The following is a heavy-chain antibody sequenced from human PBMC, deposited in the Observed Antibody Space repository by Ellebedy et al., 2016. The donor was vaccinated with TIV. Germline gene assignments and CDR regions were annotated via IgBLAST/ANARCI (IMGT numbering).Heavy chain of an antibody. V-gene: IGHV3-11*06. Sequence: GESLKISXAASGFTFSDYYMSWIRQAPGKGLEWVSYISSSSSYTNYADSVKGRFTISRDNAKNSLYLQMNSLRAEDTAVYYCARDPMGWLQFPPYFDYWGQGTLVTVSS. J-gene: IGHJ4*02. CDR3: ARDPMGWLQFPPYFDY. D-gene: IGHD5-24*01. CDR2: ISSSSSYT. CDR1: GFTFSDYY.